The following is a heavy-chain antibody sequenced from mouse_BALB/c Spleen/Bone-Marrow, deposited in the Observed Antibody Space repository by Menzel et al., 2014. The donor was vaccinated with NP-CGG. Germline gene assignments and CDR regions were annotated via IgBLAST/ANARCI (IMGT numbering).Heavy chain of an antibody. Sequence: QVQLQQSGPELVRPGVSVKISCKGSGYTFTDYAMHWVKQSHAKSLEWIGVISTYSGNTNYNQKFKGKATMTVDKSSSTAYMELARRTSEETAIYYCGSPIYYGKDEGFAYWGQGTLVTVSA. CDR2: ISTYSGNT. V-gene: IGHV1-67*01. CDR1: GYTFTDYA. D-gene: IGHD2-1*01. CDR3: GSPIYYGKDEGFAY. J-gene: IGHJ3*01.